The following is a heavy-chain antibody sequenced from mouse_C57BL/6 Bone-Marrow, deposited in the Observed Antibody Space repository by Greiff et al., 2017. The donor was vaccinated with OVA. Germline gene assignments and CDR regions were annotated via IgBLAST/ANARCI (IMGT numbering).Heavy chain of an antibody. CDR2: IDPSDSYT. Sequence: VQLQQPGAELVKPGASVKLSCKASGYTFTSYWMQWVKQRPGQGLEWIGEIDPSDSYTNYNQKLKGKATLTVDTSSSTAYMQLSNLTSEDTAVYYCAIDNSGYLFAYWGQGTLVTVSA. CDR3: AIDNSGYLFAY. V-gene: IGHV1-50*01. D-gene: IGHD3-2*02. J-gene: IGHJ3*01. CDR1: GYTFTSYW.